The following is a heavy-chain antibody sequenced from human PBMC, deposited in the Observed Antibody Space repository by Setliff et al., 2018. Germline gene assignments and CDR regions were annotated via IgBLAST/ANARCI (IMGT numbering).Heavy chain of an antibody. CDR3: ARDRYSYGYADY. CDR2: INSDGSST. J-gene: IGHJ4*02. Sequence: PGGSLRLSCAASGFTFSSYWMHWVRQAPGKGLVWVSRINSDGSSTSYADSVKGRFTISRDNAENTLYLQMNSLRAEDTAVYYCARDRYSYGYADYWGQGTLVTVSS. D-gene: IGHD5-18*01. V-gene: IGHV3-74*01. CDR1: GFTFSSYW.